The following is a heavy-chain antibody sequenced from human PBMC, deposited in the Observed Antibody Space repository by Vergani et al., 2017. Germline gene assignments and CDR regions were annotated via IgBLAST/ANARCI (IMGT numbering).Heavy chain of an antibody. J-gene: IGHJ2*01. CDR2: ISYDGSNK. D-gene: IGHD2-2*01. V-gene: IGHV3-30*03. CDR1: GFTFSSYG. Sequence: QVQLVESGGGVVQPGRSLRLSCAASGFTFSSYGMHWVRQAPGKGLEWVAVISYDGSNKYYADSVKGRFTISRDNSKNTRYLQMNSLRAEDTAVYYCARGRLGYCSSTSCARYWYFDLWGRGTLVTVSS. CDR3: ARGRLGYCSSTSCARYWYFDL.